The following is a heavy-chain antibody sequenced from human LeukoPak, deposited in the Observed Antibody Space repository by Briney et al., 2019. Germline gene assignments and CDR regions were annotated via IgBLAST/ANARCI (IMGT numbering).Heavy chain of an antibody. V-gene: IGHV3-23*01. J-gene: IGHJ4*02. D-gene: IGHD2-8*01. CDR2: ISGSGGST. CDR1: GFTFSSYA. Sequence: GGSLRLSCAASGFTFSSYAMSWVRQAPGKGLEWVSAISGSGGSTYYADSVKGRFTISRDNSKNRLFLQMNSLRAEDTAVYYCARLGYCTDGVCYTLEYYVDYWGQGTLVTVSS. CDR3: ARLGYCTDGVCYTLEYYVDY.